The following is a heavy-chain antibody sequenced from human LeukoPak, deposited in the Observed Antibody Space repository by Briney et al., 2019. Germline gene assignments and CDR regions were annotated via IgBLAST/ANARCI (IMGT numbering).Heavy chain of an antibody. J-gene: IGHJ4*02. CDR2: IYYSGTT. Sequence: PSETLSLTCTVSGGPISRSSYHWGWIRQPPGKGLEWIASIYYSGTTYHNLSLKTPVTISVDTSKNQFSLKLTSVTAADTAVYYCASGLSWGTFDYWGQGTLVTVSS. CDR1: GGPISRSSYH. D-gene: IGHD3-16*01. CDR3: ASGLSWGTFDY. V-gene: IGHV4-39*07.